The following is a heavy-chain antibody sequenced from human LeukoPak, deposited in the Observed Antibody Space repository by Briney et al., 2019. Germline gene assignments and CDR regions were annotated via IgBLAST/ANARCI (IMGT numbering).Heavy chain of an antibody. J-gene: IGHJ6*03. Sequence: ASVKVSCKASGYTFTGYYMHWVRQAPGQGLEWMGGINPNSDGTSYAQKFQGRVTMTRDTSISTVHMELRSLRSDDTAVYYCARLGGPLYYYYMDVWGKGTTVTVSS. CDR3: ARLGGPLYYYYMDV. CDR1: GYTFTGYY. CDR2: INPNSDGT. V-gene: IGHV1-2*02. D-gene: IGHD3-16*01.